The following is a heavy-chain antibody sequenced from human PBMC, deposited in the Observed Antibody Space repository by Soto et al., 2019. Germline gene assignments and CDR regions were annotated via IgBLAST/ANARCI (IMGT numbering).Heavy chain of an antibody. J-gene: IGHJ6*03. CDR1: GYTFTGYY. CDR2: INPNSGGT. Sequence: SVKVSCKASGYTFTGYYMHWVRQAPGQGLEWMGWINPNSGGTNYAQKFQGWVTMTRDTSISTAYMELSRLRSDDTAVYYCARGVYYDILTGYYGYYYLDVWGKGTTVTVSS. V-gene: IGHV1-2*04. CDR3: ARGVYYDILTGYYGYYYLDV. D-gene: IGHD3-9*01.